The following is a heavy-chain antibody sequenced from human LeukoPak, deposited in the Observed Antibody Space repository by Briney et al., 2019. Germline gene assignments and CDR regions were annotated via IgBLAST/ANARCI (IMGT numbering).Heavy chain of an antibody. Sequence: GGSLRLSCAATAFTFSSYVMHWVRQATGKGLEWVSSISSNSRYGYYADSMRGRFTISRDNAKNSLFLQMNSLKPEDTAVYYCARVAEAAAFDSWGQGTLVTVSS. J-gene: IGHJ4*02. CDR1: AFTFSSYV. V-gene: IGHV3-21*06. D-gene: IGHD6-13*01. CDR2: ISSNSRYG. CDR3: ARVAEAAAFDS.